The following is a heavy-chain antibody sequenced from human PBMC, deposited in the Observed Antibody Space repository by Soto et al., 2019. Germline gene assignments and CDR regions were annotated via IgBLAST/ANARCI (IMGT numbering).Heavy chain of an antibody. V-gene: IGHV3-66*01. CDR3: ASSATGYSSSWYWDAFDI. D-gene: IGHD6-13*01. CDR1: GFTVSSNY. J-gene: IGHJ3*02. Sequence: GGSLRLSCAASGFTVSSNYISWVRQAPGKGLEWVSVIYSGGSTYYADSVKGRFTISRDNSKNTLYLQMNSLRAEDTAVYYCASSATGYSSSWYWDAFDIWGQGTMVTVSS. CDR2: IYSGGST.